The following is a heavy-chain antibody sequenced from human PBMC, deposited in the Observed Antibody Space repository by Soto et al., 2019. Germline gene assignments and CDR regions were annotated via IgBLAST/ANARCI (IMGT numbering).Heavy chain of an antibody. CDR1: GGSISSANW. Sequence: QVHLQESGPGLVKPSGTLSLTCGVSGGSISSANWWTWVRQSPGKGLEWIGEIYPSGSTNYNPSLKGRVTISVDKSKNQFDLNLSSVNAADTAVYYCARASRYSTRFYYYGMDVWGQGTTVTVSS. D-gene: IGHD6-13*01. CDR2: IYPSGST. V-gene: IGHV4-4*02. J-gene: IGHJ6*02. CDR3: ARASRYSTRFYYYGMDV.